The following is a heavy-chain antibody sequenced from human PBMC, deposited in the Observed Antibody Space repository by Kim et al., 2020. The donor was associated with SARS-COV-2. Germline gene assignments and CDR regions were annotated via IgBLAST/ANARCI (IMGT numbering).Heavy chain of an antibody. V-gene: IGHV1-69*13. CDR1: GGTFSSYA. D-gene: IGHD3-16*02. Sequence: SVKVSCKASGGTFSSYAISWVRQAPGQGLEWMGGIIPIFGTANYAQKFQGRVTITADESTSTAYMELSSLRSEDTAVYYCARHFYDYVWGSYRLMRGYYFDYWGQGTLVTVSS. CDR2: IIPIFGTA. CDR3: ARHFYDYVWGSYRLMRGYYFDY. J-gene: IGHJ4*02.